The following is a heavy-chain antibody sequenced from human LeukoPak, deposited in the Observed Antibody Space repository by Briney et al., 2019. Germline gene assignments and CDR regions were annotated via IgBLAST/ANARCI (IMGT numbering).Heavy chain of an antibody. J-gene: IGHJ4*02. D-gene: IGHD2-2*01. CDR1: GFTFSNAW. V-gene: IGHV3-15*05. CDR3: AKGGDIVVVPAVDYFDY. CDR2: IKGKTDGGTT. Sequence: GGSLRLSCAASGFTFSNAWMSWVRQAPGKGLEWVGRIKGKTDGGTTDYAAPVKGRFTISRDDSKNSLYLQMNSLRTEDTALYYCAKGGDIVVVPAVDYFDYWGQGTLVTVSS.